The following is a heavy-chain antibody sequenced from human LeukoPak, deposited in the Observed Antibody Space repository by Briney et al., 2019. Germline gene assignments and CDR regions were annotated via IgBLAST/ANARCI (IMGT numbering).Heavy chain of an antibody. J-gene: IGHJ4*02. Sequence: ASVKVSCKASGYTFINYGLSWMRQAPGQGLEWMGWISGYNGKTKYAQRLQGRVTMTTDTSTSTAYMELRSLRSDDTAVYYCARDRARWLLPLDYWGQGTLVTVSS. CDR1: GYTFINYG. V-gene: IGHV1-18*01. CDR2: ISGYNGKT. D-gene: IGHD3-22*01. CDR3: ARDRARWLLPLDY.